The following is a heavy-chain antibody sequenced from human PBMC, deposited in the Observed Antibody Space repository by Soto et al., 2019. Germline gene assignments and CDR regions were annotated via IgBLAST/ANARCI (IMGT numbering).Heavy chain of an antibody. CDR1: GGSIRSSSYY. J-gene: IGHJ6*02. CDR3: ASRDPLYSSSWYGIYYYGMDV. Sequence: SETLSLTCTVSGGSIRSSSYYWGWIRQPPGKGLEWIGSIYYSGSTYYNPSLKSRVTISVDTSKNQFSLKLSSVTAADTAVYYCASRDPLYSSSWYGIYYYGMDVWGQGTTVTVSS. D-gene: IGHD6-13*01. V-gene: IGHV4-39*01. CDR2: IYYSGST.